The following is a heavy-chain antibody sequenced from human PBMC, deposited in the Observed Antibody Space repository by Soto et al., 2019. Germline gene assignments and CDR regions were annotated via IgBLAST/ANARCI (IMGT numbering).Heavy chain of an antibody. J-gene: IGHJ6*02. CDR1: GYSLTSYW. D-gene: IGHD3-22*01. V-gene: IGHV5-51*01. CDR3: ARLYDSSGYYYDPYYYYYYGMDV. CDR2: IYPGDSDT. Sequence: GESLKISCKGSGYSLTSYWIGWVRQMPGKGLEWMGIIYPGDSDTRYSPSFQGQVTISADKSISTAYLQWSSLKASDTAMYYCARLYDSSGYYYDPYYYYYYGMDVWGQGTTVTVSS.